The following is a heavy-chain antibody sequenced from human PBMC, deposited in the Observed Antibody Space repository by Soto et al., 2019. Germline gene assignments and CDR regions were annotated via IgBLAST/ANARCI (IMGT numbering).Heavy chain of an antibody. J-gene: IGHJ6*03. CDR2: ISAYNGNT. V-gene: IGHV1-18*01. CDR1: GYTFTSYG. Sequence: GASVKVSCKASGYTFTSYGISWVRQAPGQGLEWMGWISAYNGNTNYAQKLQGRVTMTTDTSTSTAYMELRSLRSDDTAVYYCAKDLPPGGSLYYYMDVWGKGTTVTVSS. CDR3: AKDLPPGGSLYYYMDV. D-gene: IGHD2-15*01.